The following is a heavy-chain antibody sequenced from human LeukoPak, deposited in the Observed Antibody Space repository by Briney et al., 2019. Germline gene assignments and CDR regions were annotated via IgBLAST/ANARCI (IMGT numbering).Heavy chain of an antibody. CDR2: ISDDGRSK. J-gene: IGHJ4*02. Sequence: GGSLRLSCAASGFSFISYGMHWDRQAPGQGLEWVGVISDDGRSKDYADSVKGRFTISRDNSKDTLYLQMNSLRAEDTAVYYCAKRPSDYGDYVSYFDYWGQGTLVTVSS. V-gene: IGHV3-30*18. CDR1: GFSFISYG. CDR3: AKRPSDYGDYVSYFDY. D-gene: IGHD4-17*01.